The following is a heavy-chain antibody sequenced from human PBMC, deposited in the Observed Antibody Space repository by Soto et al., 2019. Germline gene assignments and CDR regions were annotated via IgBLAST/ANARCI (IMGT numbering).Heavy chain of an antibody. D-gene: IGHD2-2*01. CDR3: ARDQGPAALPDY. CDR1: GFTFSDYY. V-gene: IGHV3-11*05. J-gene: IGHJ4*02. CDR2: ISSSSSYT. Sequence: QVQLVESGGGVVKPGGSLRLSCAASGFTFSDYYMSWIRQAPGKGLEWVSYISSSSSYTNYADSVKGRFTISRDNAKNSLYLQMNSLRAEDTAVYYCARDQGPAALPDYWGQGTLVTVSS.